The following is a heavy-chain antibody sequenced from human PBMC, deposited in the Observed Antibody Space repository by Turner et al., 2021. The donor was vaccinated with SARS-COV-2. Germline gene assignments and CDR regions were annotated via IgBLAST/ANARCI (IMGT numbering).Heavy chain of an antibody. V-gene: IGHV5-10-1*03. Sequence: EVQLVQSGAEVKKPGESLRISCKGSGYSFTSYWISWVRQMPGKGLVWMWRIDPSDSYTKSSPSFQGNVTISADKSISTAYLQWSSLKASDTSMYYRAKGGGGPYYFDDWGQGTLVTVSS. CDR3: AKGGGGPYYFDD. CDR2: IDPSDSYT. D-gene: IGHD3-16*01. CDR1: GYSFTSYW. J-gene: IGHJ4*02.